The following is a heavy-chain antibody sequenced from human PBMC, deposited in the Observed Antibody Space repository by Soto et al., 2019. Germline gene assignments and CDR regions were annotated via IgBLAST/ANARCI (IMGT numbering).Heavy chain of an antibody. D-gene: IGHD2-2*03. Sequence: SLRLSCAASGFTFSSYDMHWVRQATGKGLEWVSAIGTAGDTYYPGSVKGRFTISRENAKNSLYLQMNSLRAEDTAVYYCARVDSYWYFDLWGRGTLVTVSS. J-gene: IGHJ2*01. CDR1: GFTFSSYD. V-gene: IGHV3-13*01. CDR3: ARVDSYWYFDL. CDR2: IGTAGDT.